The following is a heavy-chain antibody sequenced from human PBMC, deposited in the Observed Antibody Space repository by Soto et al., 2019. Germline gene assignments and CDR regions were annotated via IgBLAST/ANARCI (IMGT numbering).Heavy chain of an antibody. CDR3: ASMAGASSGYYWYYFDY. J-gene: IGHJ4*02. Sequence: QVQLVQSGAEVKKPGSSVKVSCKASGGTFSSYAISWVRQAPGQGLEWMGGIIPIFGTANYAQQFQGRVTITADEATSTAYMGLSSLRSEDTAVYYCASMAGASSGYYWYYFDYWGQGTLVTVSS. D-gene: IGHD3-22*01. V-gene: IGHV1-69*12. CDR1: GGTFSSYA. CDR2: IIPIFGTA.